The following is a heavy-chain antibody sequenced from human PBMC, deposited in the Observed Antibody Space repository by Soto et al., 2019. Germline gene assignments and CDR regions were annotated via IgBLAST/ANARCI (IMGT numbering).Heavy chain of an antibody. V-gene: IGHV1-18*01. J-gene: IGHJ4*02. CDR3: ARGPTDYYDNSANYFLDY. CDR1: GYTFITYG. CDR2: ISTYNGNT. D-gene: IGHD3-22*01. Sequence: ASVKVSCKASGYTFITYGVSWVRQAPGQGLDWLGWISTYNGNTRYAERLQGRVTMTTDTTTNAAYMELRNLRSDDTAVYYCARGPTDYYDNSANYFLDYWGQGTLVTVSS.